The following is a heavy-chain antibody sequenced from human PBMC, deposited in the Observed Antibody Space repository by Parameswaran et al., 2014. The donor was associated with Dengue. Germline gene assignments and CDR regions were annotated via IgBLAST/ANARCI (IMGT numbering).Heavy chain of an antibody. CDR3: ARGVGCSGGSCYSDDAFDI. CDR1: GYTFTSYD. V-gene: IGHV1-8*01. J-gene: IGHJ3*02. CDR2: MNPNSGNT. Sequence: PGASVKVSCKASGYTFTSYDINWVRQATGQGLEWMGWMNPNSGNTGYAQKFQGRVTMTRNTSISTAYMELSSLRSEDTAVYYCARGVGCSGGSCYSDDAFDIWGQGTMVTVSS. D-gene: IGHD2-15*01.